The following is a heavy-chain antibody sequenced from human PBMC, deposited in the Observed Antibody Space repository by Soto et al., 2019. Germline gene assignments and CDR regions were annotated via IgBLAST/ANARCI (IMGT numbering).Heavy chain of an antibody. CDR2: IDPSDSYT. CDR3: ARPIAVSGTGYYYFDF. D-gene: IGHD6-19*01. Sequence: GESLKISCEATGYSFSDYWITWVRQMPGKGLEWMGRIDPSDSYTNYSPSLQGHVTISADKSISTAYLQWSSLKASDTAMYYCARPIAVSGTGYYYFDFWGQGTLVTVSS. V-gene: IGHV5-10-1*01. CDR1: GYSFSDYW. J-gene: IGHJ4*02.